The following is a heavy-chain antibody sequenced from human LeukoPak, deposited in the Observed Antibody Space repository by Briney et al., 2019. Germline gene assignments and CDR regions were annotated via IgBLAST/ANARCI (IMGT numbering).Heavy chain of an antibody. CDR2: SGSGDNT. Sequence: GGSLRLSCAASGFTVSSNYMSWVRQAPGKGLEWVSVVSGSGDNTNYADSVKGRFTISRDNSKNTLFLQMNSLRTEDTAVYFCARWGNDYSQFDSWGQGTLVTVS. CDR3: ARWGNDYSQFDS. J-gene: IGHJ4*02. D-gene: IGHD4-11*01. CDR1: GFTVSSNY. V-gene: IGHV3-53*01.